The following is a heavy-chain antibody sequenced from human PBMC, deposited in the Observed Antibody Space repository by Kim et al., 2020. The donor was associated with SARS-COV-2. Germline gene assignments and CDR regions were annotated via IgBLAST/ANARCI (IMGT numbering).Heavy chain of an antibody. J-gene: IGHJ6*03. Sequence: GGSLRLSCAASGFTFSSYEMNCVRQAPGKGLEWVSYIITSGNTIYYSDSVQVRFTISRENGKNSRYLQMNGLRAEDTALYYCARYCSSTSCYIVGRYYYYISVWGAGTTVTVS. V-gene: IGHV3-48*03. CDR1: GFTFSSYE. CDR3: ARYCSSTSCYIVGRYYYYISV. D-gene: IGHD2-2*02. CDR2: IITSGNTI.